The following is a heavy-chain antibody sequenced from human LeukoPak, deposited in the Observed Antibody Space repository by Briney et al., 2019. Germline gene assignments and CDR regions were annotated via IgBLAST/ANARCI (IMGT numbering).Heavy chain of an antibody. CDR1: GGSISSYY. CDR2: IYTSGST. Sequence: SETLSLTCTVFGGSISSYYWSWIRQPAGKGLEWIGRIYTSGSTNYNPSLKSRVTMSVDTSKNQFSLKLTSMTAADTAVYYCAREVNSSTWRPLDFWGQGTLVTVSS. V-gene: IGHV4-4*07. D-gene: IGHD6-13*01. J-gene: IGHJ4*02. CDR3: AREVNSSTWRPLDF.